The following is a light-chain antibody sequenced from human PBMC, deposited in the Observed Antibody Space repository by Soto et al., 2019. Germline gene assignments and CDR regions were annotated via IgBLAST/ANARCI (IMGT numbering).Light chain of an antibody. CDR3: QTWDSAIRV. Sequence: QLVLAQSPSASASPGASVKLTCTLTSGPSSYTIAWHQQQPGRGPRYLMKINSDGSHMKGDGIPARFSGSSSESERHLTISNVQSEDEADYYCQTWDSAIRVFGGGTKLTVL. CDR1: SGPSSYT. V-gene: IGLV4-69*01. CDR2: INSDGSH. J-gene: IGLJ2*01.